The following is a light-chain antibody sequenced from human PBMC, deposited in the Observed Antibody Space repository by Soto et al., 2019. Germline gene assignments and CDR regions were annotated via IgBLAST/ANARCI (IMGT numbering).Light chain of an antibody. Sequence: DIQMTQSPSTLSASVGDRVTITCRASQSISSSLAWYQQKPGKAPKLLIYDASNLESGVPSIFSGSGSGTEFTLTISSLPTDNFATYYCQQYSTYSTFGQGTREEIK. CDR1: QSISSS. V-gene: IGKV1-5*01. CDR2: DAS. CDR3: QQYSTYST. J-gene: IGKJ1*01.